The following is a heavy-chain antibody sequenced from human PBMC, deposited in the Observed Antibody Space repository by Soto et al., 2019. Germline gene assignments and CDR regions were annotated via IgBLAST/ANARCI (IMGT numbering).Heavy chain of an antibody. V-gene: IGHV3-30*03. J-gene: IGHJ4*02. D-gene: IGHD6-19*01. Sequence: GGSLRLSCAASGFTFRSYGMHWVRQAPGKGLEWVAVISYDGGNKYYADSVKGRFTISRDNSKNTLYLQMNSLRAEDTAVYYCSPGSYSSGWYFGYWGQGTLVTVYS. CDR1: GFTFRSYG. CDR3: SPGSYSSGWYFGY. CDR2: ISYDGGNK.